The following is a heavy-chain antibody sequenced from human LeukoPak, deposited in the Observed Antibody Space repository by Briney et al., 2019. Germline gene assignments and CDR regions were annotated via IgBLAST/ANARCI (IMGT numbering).Heavy chain of an antibody. V-gene: IGHV4-61*02. CDR3: ARVSLVRGAPDYYFDY. Sequence: KTLETLSLTCTVSGGSISSGSYYWSWIRQPAGKGLEWIGRIYTSGSTNYNPSLKSRVTMSVDTSKNQFSLKLSSVTAADTAVYYCARVSLVRGAPDYYFDYWGQGTLVTVSS. J-gene: IGHJ4*02. D-gene: IGHD3-10*01. CDR1: GGSISSGSYY. CDR2: IYTSGST.